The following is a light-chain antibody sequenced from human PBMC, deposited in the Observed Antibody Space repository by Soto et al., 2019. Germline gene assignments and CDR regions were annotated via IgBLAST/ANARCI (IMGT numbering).Light chain of an antibody. V-gene: IGLV2-14*01. CDR1: SSDVGDGDF. J-gene: IGLJ3*02. CDR3: CSYTRRYTWV. Sequence: QSALTQPASVSGSPRQSITISCTGTSSDVGDGDFVSWYQQRPGNAPKLMIYNVSNRPSGVSNRFSGSKSGNTASLTISGLSADDEADYYSCSYTRRYTWVFGGGTKLTVL. CDR2: NVS.